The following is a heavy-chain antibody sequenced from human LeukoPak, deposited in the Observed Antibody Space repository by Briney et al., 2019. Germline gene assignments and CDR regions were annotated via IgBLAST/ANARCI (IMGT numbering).Heavy chain of an antibody. CDR3: ARDRYPGETY. CDR1: GFTFSSYS. V-gene: IGHV3-48*04. J-gene: IGHJ4*02. Sequence: GGSLRLSCAASGFTFSSYSMNWVRQVPGKGLEWVSYISSSSSTIYYADSVKGRFTISRDNAKNSLYLQMNSLRAEDTAVYYCARDRYPGETYWGQGTLVTVSS. CDR2: ISSSSSTI. D-gene: IGHD2-2*02.